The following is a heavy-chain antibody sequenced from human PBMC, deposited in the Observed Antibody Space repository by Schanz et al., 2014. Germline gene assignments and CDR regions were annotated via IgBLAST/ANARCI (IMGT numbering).Heavy chain of an antibody. CDR3: AKVAPAATYLDS. Sequence: EVQLLESGGGLVQPGGSLRLSCAASGFSFRKSAMSWVRQAPGKGLEWVSALTGSGTTTYYADSVKSRFTISRDNSKNTLDLQMNSLRAEDTAIYYCAKVAPAATYLDSWGLGTLVTVSS. D-gene: IGHD2-2*01. J-gene: IGHJ4*02. CDR2: LTGSGTTT. V-gene: IGHV3-23*01. CDR1: GFSFRKSA.